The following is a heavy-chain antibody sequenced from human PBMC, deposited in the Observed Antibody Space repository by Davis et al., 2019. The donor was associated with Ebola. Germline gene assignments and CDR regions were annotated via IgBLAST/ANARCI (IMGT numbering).Heavy chain of an antibody. D-gene: IGHD6-19*01. J-gene: IGHJ5*02. V-gene: IGHV3-7*03. CDR2: IKRDGSEK. CDR1: GFTFSSYY. CDR3: ARGGVEYHSGWYWLHP. Sequence: PGGSLRLSCAASGFTFSSYYMSWVRQAPGKGLEWVANIKRDGSEKYYVGSVKGRFTVSRDNTKDSLYLQMNSLRADDTAVYYCARGGVEYHSGWYWLHPWGQGTLVTVSS.